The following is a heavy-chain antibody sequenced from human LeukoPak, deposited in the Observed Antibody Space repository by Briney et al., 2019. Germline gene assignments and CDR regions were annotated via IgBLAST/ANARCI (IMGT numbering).Heavy chain of an antibody. CDR3: ARLRTMVRGVIMGLDY. Sequence: GGTLRLSCAASGFTFSSYGMNWVRQAPGKGLEWVSGISGDAGRTYYADSVKGRFTIYRDNSKNTLYLQMNSLGAEDTAVYYCARLRTMVRGVIMGLDYWGQGTLVTVSS. J-gene: IGHJ4*02. D-gene: IGHD3-10*01. CDR1: GFTFSSYG. V-gene: IGHV3-23*01. CDR2: ISGDAGRT.